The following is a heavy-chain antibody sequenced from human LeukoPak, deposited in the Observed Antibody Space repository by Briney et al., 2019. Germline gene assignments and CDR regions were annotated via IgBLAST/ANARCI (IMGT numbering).Heavy chain of an antibody. Sequence: GASVKVSCKASGYTFTSYGISWVRQAPGQGLEWMGWISAYNGNTNYAQKFQGRVTITRNTSISTAYMELSSLRSEDTAVYYCAAALEYLITISKPYAFDIWGQGTMVTVSS. V-gene: IGHV1-18*01. D-gene: IGHD3-3*01. CDR2: ISAYNGNT. CDR3: AAALEYLITISKPYAFDI. J-gene: IGHJ3*02. CDR1: GYTFTSYG.